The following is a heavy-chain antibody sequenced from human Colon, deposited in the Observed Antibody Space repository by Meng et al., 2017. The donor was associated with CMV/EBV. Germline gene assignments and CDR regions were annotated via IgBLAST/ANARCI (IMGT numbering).Heavy chain of an antibody. CDR2: INSDGSMT. Sequence: GESLKISCAASGFTFSSYAMSWVRQAPGKGLEWVSRINSDGSMTHYADSGKGRFTISRDNAKNTLYLQVNSLRAEDTAVYVCATSMAGTRFGMDVWGQGTTVTVSS. V-gene: IGHV3-74*01. D-gene: IGHD6-19*01. CDR3: ATSMAGTRFGMDV. J-gene: IGHJ6*02. CDR1: GFTFSSYA.